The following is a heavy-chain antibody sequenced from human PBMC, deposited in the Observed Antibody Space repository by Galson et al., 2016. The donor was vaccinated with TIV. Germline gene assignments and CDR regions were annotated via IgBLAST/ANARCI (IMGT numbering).Heavy chain of an antibody. CDR3: ARDGLGVIGIQMWGHAFDI. V-gene: IGHV3-30*04. Sequence: SLRLSCAASGFTFVNYALHWVRQAPGKGLEWVAVISYDGTNKFCADSVKGRFTISRDNSKNTLSLQMNSLRVEDTAVYYCARDGLGVIGIQMWGHAFDIWGRGTMVTVSS. CDR2: ISYDGTNK. CDR1: GFTFVNYA. J-gene: IGHJ3*02. D-gene: IGHD2/OR15-2a*01.